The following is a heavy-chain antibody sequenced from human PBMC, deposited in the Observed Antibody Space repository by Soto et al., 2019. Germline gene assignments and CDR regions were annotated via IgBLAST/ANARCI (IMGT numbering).Heavy chain of an antibody. CDR2: INHSGST. CDR1: GGSFSGYY. J-gene: IGHJ6*03. V-gene: IGHV4-34*01. CDR3: ARRNGGRGYSYGYYYYYYMDV. Sequence: SETLSLTCAVYGGSFSGYYWSWIRQPPGKGLEWIGEINHSGSTNYNPSLKSRVTISVDTSKNQFSLKLSSVTAADTAVYYCARRNGGRGYSYGYYYYYYMDVWGKGTTATVSS. D-gene: IGHD5-18*01.